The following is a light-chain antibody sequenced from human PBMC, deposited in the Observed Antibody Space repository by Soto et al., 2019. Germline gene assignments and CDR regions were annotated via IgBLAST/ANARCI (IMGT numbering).Light chain of an antibody. CDR3: TSYTSDSNPYV. V-gene: IGLV2-14*01. CDR2: EVT. Sequence: QSALTQPASVSGSPGQSITISCTGTSSDVGTYNYVSWYQHHPGKAPKLILYEVTNRPSGVSNRFSGSKSGNTASLTISGLRAEDEADYYCTSYTSDSNPYVFGTGTKLTVL. J-gene: IGLJ1*01. CDR1: SSDVGTYNY.